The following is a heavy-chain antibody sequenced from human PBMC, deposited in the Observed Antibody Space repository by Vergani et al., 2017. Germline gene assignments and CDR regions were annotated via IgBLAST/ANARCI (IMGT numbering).Heavy chain of an antibody. CDR1: GFTFDDYA. Sequence: EVQLVESGGGLVKPGGSLRLSCAASGFTFDDYAMHWVRQAPGKGLEWVSGISWNSGNIGYADSVKGRFTISRDNAKNMLYLQMNSLRADDTAVYYCAKDAGYSYGIEVDYWGQGTLVTVSS. V-gene: IGHV3-9*01. CDR2: ISWNSGNI. J-gene: IGHJ4*02. D-gene: IGHD5-18*01. CDR3: AKDAGYSYGIEVDY.